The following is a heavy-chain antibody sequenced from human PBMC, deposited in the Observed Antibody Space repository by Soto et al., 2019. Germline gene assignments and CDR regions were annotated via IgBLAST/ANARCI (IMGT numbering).Heavy chain of an antibody. Sequence: QVQLVESGGGVVQPGRSLRLSCAASGFTFSSYAMHWVRQAPGKGLEWVAVISYDGSNKYYADSVKGRFTISRDNSKNTLYLQMNSLRAEDTAVYYCARAEVRIAAAGTTGYWGQGTLVTVSS. CDR3: ARAEVRIAAAGTTGY. CDR1: GFTFSSYA. J-gene: IGHJ4*02. D-gene: IGHD6-13*01. V-gene: IGHV3-30-3*01. CDR2: ISYDGSNK.